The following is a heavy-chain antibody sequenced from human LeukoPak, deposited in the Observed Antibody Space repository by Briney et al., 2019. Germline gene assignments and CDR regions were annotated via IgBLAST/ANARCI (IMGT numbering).Heavy chain of an antibody. V-gene: IGHV1-2*02. CDR3: ARVIAVAGNWFDP. Sequence: GASVKVSCKASGGTFSSYAISWVRQAPGQGLEWMGWINPNSGGTNYAQKFQGRVTMTRDTSISTAYMELSRLRSDDTAVYYCARVIAVAGNWFDPWGQGTLVTVSS. CDR2: INPNSGGT. J-gene: IGHJ5*02. D-gene: IGHD6-19*01. CDR1: GGTFSSYA.